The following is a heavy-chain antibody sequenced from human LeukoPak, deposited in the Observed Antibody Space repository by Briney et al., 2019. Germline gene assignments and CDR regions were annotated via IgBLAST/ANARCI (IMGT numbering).Heavy chain of an antibody. CDR1: GSTFSSYG. D-gene: IGHD3-22*01. V-gene: IGHV3-30*18. CDR3: AKSSGYSPLNWYYGMDV. CDR2: ISYDGSNK. Sequence: AGSLRLSRAASGSTFSSYGMHWVRQAPGKGLEWVAVISYDGSNKYYADSVKGRFTISRDNSKNTLYLQMNSLRAEDTAVYYCAKSSGYSPLNWYYGMDVWGQGTTVTVSS. J-gene: IGHJ6*02.